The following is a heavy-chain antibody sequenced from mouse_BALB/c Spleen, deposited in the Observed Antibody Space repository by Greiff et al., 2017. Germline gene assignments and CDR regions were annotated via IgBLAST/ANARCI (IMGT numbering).Heavy chain of an antibody. V-gene: IGHV3-8*02. J-gene: IGHJ4*01. D-gene: IGHD2-1*01. CDR2: ISYSGST. CDR3: ASPIYYGNHYYAMDY. Sequence: EVKLMESGPSLVKPSQTLSLTCSVTGDSITSGYWNWIRKFPGNKLEYMGYISYSGSTYYNPSLKSRISITRDTSKNQYYLQLNSVTTEDTATYYCASPIYYGNHYYAMDYWGQGTSVTVSS. CDR1: GDSITSGY.